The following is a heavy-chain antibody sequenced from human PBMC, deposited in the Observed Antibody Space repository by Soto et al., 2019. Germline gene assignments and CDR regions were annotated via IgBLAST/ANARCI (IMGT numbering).Heavy chain of an antibody. CDR1: GGSISSGNYY. J-gene: IGHJ4*02. Sequence: QVQLQESGPGLVKPSQTLSLTCTVSGGSISSGNYYWSWIRQHPGKGLEWIGYIHYSGDNYYNPPLQSQVTISIGTSKTQFSLKLSSVTAADTAVYYCARGDSHVYRGYDYWGQGTLVTVSS. CDR2: IHYSGDN. V-gene: IGHV4-31*01. D-gene: IGHD2-21*02. CDR3: ARGDSHVYRGYDY.